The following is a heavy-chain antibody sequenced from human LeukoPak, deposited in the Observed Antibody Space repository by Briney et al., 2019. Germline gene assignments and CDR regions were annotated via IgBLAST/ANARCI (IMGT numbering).Heavy chain of an antibody. Sequence: PGGSLRLSCTASGFTFGDYAMSWFRQAPGKGLEWVGFIRSKAYGGTTEYAASVKGRFTISRDDSKSTAYLQMNSLKTEDTAVYYCTRVKFGGSHSHSGSAGFDPWGQGTLVTVSS. CDR3: TRVKFGGSHSHSGSAGFDP. J-gene: IGHJ5*02. CDR2: IRSKAYGGTT. D-gene: IGHD1-26*01. CDR1: GFTFGDYA. V-gene: IGHV3-49*03.